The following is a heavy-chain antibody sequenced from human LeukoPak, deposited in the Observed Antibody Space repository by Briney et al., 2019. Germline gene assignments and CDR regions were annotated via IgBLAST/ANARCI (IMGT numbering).Heavy chain of an antibody. CDR1: GFTFSSYA. V-gene: IGHV3-64D*06. J-gene: IGHJ4*02. CDR3: AKDQEYSYDY. D-gene: IGHD2/OR15-2a*01. Sequence: GGSLRLSCAASGFTFSSYAMHWVRQAPGKGLEYVSTISINGDNTYYADSVKGRFTISRDNSKNTLYLQMSSLRAEDTAVYYCAKDQEYSYDYWGQGTQVTVSS. CDR2: ISINGDNT.